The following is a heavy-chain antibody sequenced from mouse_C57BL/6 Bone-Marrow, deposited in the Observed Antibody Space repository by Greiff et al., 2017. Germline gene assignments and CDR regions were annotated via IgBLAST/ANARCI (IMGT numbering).Heavy chain of an antibody. D-gene: IGHD2-5*01. J-gene: IGHJ2*01. CDR3: ARQFSYSNYDYFDY. CDR1: GFTFSSYA. Sequence: DVKLVESGGGLVKPGGSLKLSCAASGFTFSSYAMSWVRQTPEKRLEWVATISSGGSYTYYPDSVKGRFTISRDNAKNTLYLQMSSLKSEDTAMYYCARQFSYSNYDYFDYWGQGTTLTVSS. V-gene: IGHV5-6*03. CDR2: ISSGGSYT.